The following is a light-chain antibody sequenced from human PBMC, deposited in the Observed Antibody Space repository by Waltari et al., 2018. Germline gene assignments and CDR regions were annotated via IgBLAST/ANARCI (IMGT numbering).Light chain of an antibody. CDR3: QKYRSLPAT. CDR2: DAS. J-gene: IGKJ1*01. CDR1: QSISKY. V-gene: IGKV3-20*01. Sequence: EIMLTQSPGTLSLSPGERATLSCRASQSISKYLAWYQQKPGQAPRLLIYDASIRATGIPDRFSGSGYGTDFSLTISRLEPEDYAVYYCQKYRSLPATFGRGTKVEIK.